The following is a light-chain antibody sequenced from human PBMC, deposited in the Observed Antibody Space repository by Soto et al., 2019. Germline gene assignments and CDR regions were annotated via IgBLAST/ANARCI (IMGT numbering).Light chain of an antibody. CDR2: AAS. V-gene: IGKV1-39*01. Sequence: DIQMTQSPSSLSASVGERVTITCRASQSISRYLNWYQLKPGKAPKLLIYAASSLQSGVPSRFTGSGSGTDFTLTISSLQPEDIATYYCQQSYSSPGTFGRGTKVEIK. J-gene: IGKJ1*01. CDR1: QSISRY. CDR3: QQSYSSPGT.